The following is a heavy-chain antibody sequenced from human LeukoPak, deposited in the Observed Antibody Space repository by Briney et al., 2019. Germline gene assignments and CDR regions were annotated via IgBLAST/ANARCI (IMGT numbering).Heavy chain of an antibody. CDR2: IRYDGSNK. CDR3: ASGYDFWSGYHH. J-gene: IGHJ4*02. D-gene: IGHD3-3*01. Sequence: GGSLRLSCAASGFTFSSYGMHWVRQAPGKGLEWVAFIRYDGSNKYYADSVKGRFTISRDNSKNTLYLQMNSLRAEDTAVYYCASGYDFWSGYHHWGQGTLVTVSS. V-gene: IGHV3-30*02. CDR1: GFTFSSYG.